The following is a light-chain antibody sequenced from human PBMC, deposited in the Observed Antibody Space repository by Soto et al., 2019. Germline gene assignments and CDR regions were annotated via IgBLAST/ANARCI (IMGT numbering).Light chain of an antibody. CDR3: QQLNSYPST. CDR2: AAS. V-gene: IGKV1-9*01. CDR1: RGISRY. Sequence: DIQLTQFPSSLSASVGDRVTISCRASRGISRYLAWYQQKPGKAPKLLIYAASTLHSGVPSRFSGSGSGTDFTLTISRLQPEDFAIYYCQQLNSYPSTFGGGTKVEIK. J-gene: IGKJ4*01.